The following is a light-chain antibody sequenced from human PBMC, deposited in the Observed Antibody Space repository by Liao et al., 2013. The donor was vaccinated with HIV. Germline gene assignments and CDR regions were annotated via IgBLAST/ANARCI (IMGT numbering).Light chain of an antibody. CDR2: QDT. V-gene: IGLV3-1*01. CDR1: KLGDKY. J-gene: IGLJ1*01. Sequence: SYDLTQPPSVSVSPGQTASITCSGDKLGDKYTCWYQQKPGQSPVLVIYQDTKRPSGIPERFSGSNSGNTATLTISRVEAGDEADYYCQVWDSNSDLSYVFGTGTKVTVL. CDR3: QVWDSNSDLSYV.